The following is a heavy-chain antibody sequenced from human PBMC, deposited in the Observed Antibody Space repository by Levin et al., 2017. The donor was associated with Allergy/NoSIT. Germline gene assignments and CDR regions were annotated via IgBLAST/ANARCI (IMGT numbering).Heavy chain of an antibody. CDR1: GGSISSGGYY. V-gene: IGHV4-31*03. CDR3: ARVQYYSDSSDYYYLFDY. D-gene: IGHD3-22*01. J-gene: IGHJ4*02. CDR2: IYYSGST. Sequence: SCTVSGGSISSGGYYWSWIRQHPGKGLEWIGYIYYSGSTYYNPSLKSRVSISVDTSKNQFSLKLSSVTAADTAVYYCARVQYYSDSSDYYYLFDYWGQGTLVTVSS.